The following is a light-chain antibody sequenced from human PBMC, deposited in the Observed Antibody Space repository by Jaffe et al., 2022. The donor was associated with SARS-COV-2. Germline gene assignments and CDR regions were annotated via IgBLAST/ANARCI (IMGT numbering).Light chain of an antibody. CDR2: AAS. CDR3: QKYNSALGRT. J-gene: IGKJ3*01. V-gene: IGKV1-27*01. Sequence: DIQMTQSPSSLSASVGDRVTITCRASQGISNYLAWYQQRPGKVPKLLIYAASTLQSGVPSRFSGSGSGTDFTLTISSLQPEDVATYYCQKYNSALGRTFGPGTKVDLK. CDR1: QGISNY.